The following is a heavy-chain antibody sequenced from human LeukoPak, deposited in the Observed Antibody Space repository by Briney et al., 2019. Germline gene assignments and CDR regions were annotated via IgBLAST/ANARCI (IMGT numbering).Heavy chain of an antibody. CDR1: GGTFSSYA. CDR3: ARVGAIFGVVKNWFNP. D-gene: IGHD3-3*01. CDR2: IIPIFGTA. Sequence: ASVKVSCKASGGTFSSYAISWVRQAPGQGLEWMGGIIPIFGTANYAQKFQGRVTITADKSTSTAYMELSSLRSEDTAVYYCARVGAIFGVVKNWFNPWGQGTLVTVSS. V-gene: IGHV1-69*06. J-gene: IGHJ5*02.